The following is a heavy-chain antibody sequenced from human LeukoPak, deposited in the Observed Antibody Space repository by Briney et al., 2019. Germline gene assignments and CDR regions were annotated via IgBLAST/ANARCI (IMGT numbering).Heavy chain of an antibody. J-gene: IGHJ4*02. CDR2: IKEDESEK. V-gene: IGHV3-7*01. CDR1: GFTFSSYW. CDR3: ASVLDSSSSRYQSLKY. D-gene: IGHD2-2*01. Sequence: GGSLRLSCAASGFTFSSYWMNSVRQARGWGLELVPNIKEDESEKYCVATEKGRFTISRNNAKNSLYLQIDSLRAEDTAVYYCASVLDSSSSRYQSLKYWGQGTLVTVPS.